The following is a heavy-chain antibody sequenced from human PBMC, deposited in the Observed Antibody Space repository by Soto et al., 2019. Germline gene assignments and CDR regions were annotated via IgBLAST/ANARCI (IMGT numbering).Heavy chain of an antibody. CDR3: ARGQTVTTFLDINGMDV. D-gene: IGHD4-17*01. CDR1: GGSFSGYY. V-gene: IGHV4-34*01. Sequence: QVQLQQWGAGLLKPSETLSLTCAVYGGSFSGYYWSWIRQPPGKGLEWIGEINHSGSTNYNPSLKSRVTISVDTSKNQFSLKLSSVTAADTAVYYCARGQTVTTFLDINGMDVWAKGPRSPSP. CDR2: INHSGST. J-gene: IGHJ6*02.